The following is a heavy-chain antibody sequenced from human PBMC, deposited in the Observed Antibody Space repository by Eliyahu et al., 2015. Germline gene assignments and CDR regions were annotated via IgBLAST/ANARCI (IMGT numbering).Heavy chain of an antibody. V-gene: IGHV3-7*01. CDR2: INEDGSEK. Sequence: EVQVVESGGGLVQPGGXLXLSCSVXGVTFSXSKMNWVRQAPGKGLEWVANINEDGSEKYYVDSVKGRFTISRDNANKSLFLQMNSLSAEDTAVYYCARDWAYWGQGTLITVYS. J-gene: IGHJ4*02. CDR3: ARDWAY. D-gene: IGHD7-27*01. CDR1: GVTFSXSK.